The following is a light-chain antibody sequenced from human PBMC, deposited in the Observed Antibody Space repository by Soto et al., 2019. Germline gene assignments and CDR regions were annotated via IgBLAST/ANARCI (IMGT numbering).Light chain of an antibody. CDR3: QKYNNAPRT. CDR1: QGISNY. J-gene: IGKJ1*01. CDR2: AAS. Sequence: DIKMTQSPSSLSASVGDTVTITCRASQGISNYLAWYQQKPGQVPNLLIYAASTLQSGVPSRFSGSGSGTDFTLTISSLRPEDVATYYCQKYNNAPRTFGQGTKVEI. V-gene: IGKV1-27*01.